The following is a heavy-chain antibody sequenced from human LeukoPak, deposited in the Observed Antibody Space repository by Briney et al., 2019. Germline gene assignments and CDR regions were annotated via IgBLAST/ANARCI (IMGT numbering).Heavy chain of an antibody. D-gene: IGHD3-16*01. CDR1: GFTFSRFW. V-gene: IGHV3-7*05. Sequence: GGSLRLSCAASGFTFSRFWMNCVRQAPGRGLEWVANIDQSGGRNNYVDSVKGRFTISRDNAKNSLFLEMSSLRADDTAVYFCARDVEGGTFDIWGQGTTVTVSS. CDR2: IDQSGGRN. J-gene: IGHJ3*02. CDR3: ARDVEGGTFDI.